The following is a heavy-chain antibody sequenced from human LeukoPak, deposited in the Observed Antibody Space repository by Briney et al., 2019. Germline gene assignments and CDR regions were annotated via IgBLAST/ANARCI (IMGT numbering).Heavy chain of an antibody. Sequence: PGGSLRLSCAASGFSFSSYWMSWVRQAPGKGLEWVANIKQDGSEKYYVDSVKGRFTISRDNAKNSLYLQMNSLRAEDTAVYYFARDGLSSSASYYYYYMDVWGKGTTVTVSS. V-gene: IGHV3-7*01. CDR3: ARDGLSSSASYYYYYMDV. D-gene: IGHD6-6*01. J-gene: IGHJ6*03. CDR1: GFSFSSYW. CDR2: IKQDGSEK.